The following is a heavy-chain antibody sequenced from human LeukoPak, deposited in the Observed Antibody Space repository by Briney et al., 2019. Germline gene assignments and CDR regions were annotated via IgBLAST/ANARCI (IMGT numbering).Heavy chain of an antibody. CDR3: ARGEDYDYVWGSYRPFDY. D-gene: IGHD3-16*02. Sequence: GGSLRLSCAASGFTVSSNYMSWVRQAPGKGLEWVANIKQDGSEKYYVDSVKGRFTISRDNAKNSLYLQMNSLRAEDTAVYYCARGEDYDYVWGSYRPFDYWGQGTLVTVSS. V-gene: IGHV3-7*01. J-gene: IGHJ4*02. CDR1: GFTVSSNY. CDR2: IKQDGSEK.